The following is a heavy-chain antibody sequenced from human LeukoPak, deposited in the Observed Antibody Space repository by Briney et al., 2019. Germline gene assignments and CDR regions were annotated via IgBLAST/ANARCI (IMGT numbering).Heavy chain of an antibody. D-gene: IGHD6-19*01. Sequence: GGSLRLSCAASGFTFSSNAMSWARQAPGKGLEWVSAISDSGGSTYYADSVKGRFTISRDNSKNTLYLQMSSLRAEDTAVYYCAKLIAVAGTDDYWGQGTLVTVSS. CDR1: GFTFSSNA. J-gene: IGHJ4*02. CDR3: AKLIAVAGTDDY. V-gene: IGHV3-23*01. CDR2: ISDSGGST.